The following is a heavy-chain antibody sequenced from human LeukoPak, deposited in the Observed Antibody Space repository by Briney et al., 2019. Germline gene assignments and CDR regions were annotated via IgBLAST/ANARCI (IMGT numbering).Heavy chain of an antibody. Sequence: SVKVSCKASGGTFSSYAISWVRQAPGQGLEWMGGIIPIFGTANYAQKFQGRVTITTDESTSTAYMELSSLRSEDTAVYYCARGGYDYVWGSYRPVGLDYWGQGTLVTVSS. CDR3: ARGGYDYVWGSYRPVGLDY. D-gene: IGHD3-16*02. J-gene: IGHJ4*02. CDR1: GGTFSSYA. V-gene: IGHV1-69*05. CDR2: IIPIFGTA.